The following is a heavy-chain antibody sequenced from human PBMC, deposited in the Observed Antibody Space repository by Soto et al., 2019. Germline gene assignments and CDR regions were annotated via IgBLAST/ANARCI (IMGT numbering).Heavy chain of an antibody. J-gene: IGHJ6*02. CDR1: GFTFSSYG. D-gene: IGHD2-2*01. V-gene: IGHV3-33*01. CDR2: IWYDGSNK. Sequence: GGSLRLSCAASGFTFSSYGMHWVRQAPGKGLEWVAVIWYDGSNKYYADSVKGRFTISRDNSKNTLYLQMNSLRAEDTAVYYCARDVYQLDLFIDCSSTSCPVGYGMDVWGQGTTVTVSS. CDR3: ARDVYQLDLFIDCSSTSCPVGYGMDV.